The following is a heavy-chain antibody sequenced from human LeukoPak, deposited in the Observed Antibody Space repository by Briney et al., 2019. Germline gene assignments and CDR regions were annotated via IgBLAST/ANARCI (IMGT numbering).Heavy chain of an antibody. CDR2: ISPSSTLI. CDR1: GFTFSTYV. CDR3: ASLASEWELPEVDY. V-gene: IGHV3-48*01. Sequence: GGSLRLSCADSGFTFSTYVMSWVRQAPGKGLEWVSCISPSSTLIYYADSVKGRFTISRDNAKKSLFLQMNSLRAEDTAVYYCASLASEWELPEVDYWGLGTLVTVSS. D-gene: IGHD1-26*01. J-gene: IGHJ4*02.